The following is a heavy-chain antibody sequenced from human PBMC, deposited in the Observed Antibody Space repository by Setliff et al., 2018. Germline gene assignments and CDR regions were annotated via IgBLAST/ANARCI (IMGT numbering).Heavy chain of an antibody. D-gene: IGHD1-1*01. CDR1: GYTFTGYY. CDR3: ARALGGIWKTYFDS. CDR2: INPNSGGT. Sequence: ASVKVSCKASGYTFTGYYMHWVRQAPGQGLEWMGWINPNSGGTNYAQKLQGRVTMTRDTSISTAYLQLSRLRSDDTAVYYCARALGGIWKTYFDSWGRGTLVTVSS. V-gene: IGHV1-2*02. J-gene: IGHJ4*02.